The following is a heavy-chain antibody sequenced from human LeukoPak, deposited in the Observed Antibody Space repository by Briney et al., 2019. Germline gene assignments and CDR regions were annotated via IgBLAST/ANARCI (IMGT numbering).Heavy chain of an antibody. V-gene: IGHV4-39*07. CDR3: ARVQLHYDILTGSHVVNP. Sequence: PSETLSLTCTVSGGSISSSSYYWGWIRQPPGKGLEWIGEINHSGSTNYNPSLKSRVTISVDTSKNQFSLKLSSVTAADTAVYYCARVQLHYDILTGSHVVNPWGQGTLVTVSS. J-gene: IGHJ5*02. CDR2: INHSGST. D-gene: IGHD3-9*01. CDR1: GGSISSSSYY.